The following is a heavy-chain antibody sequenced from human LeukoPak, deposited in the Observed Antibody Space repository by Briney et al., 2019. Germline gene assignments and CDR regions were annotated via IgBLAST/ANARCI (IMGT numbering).Heavy chain of an antibody. D-gene: IGHD2-2*01. CDR2: IRSKSNNYAT. CDR1: GFTFSGSA. CDR3: TSPQGIVVVPAERMAFDI. J-gene: IGHJ3*02. Sequence: TGGSLRLSCAASGFTFSGSAMHWVRQASGKGLEWVGRIRSKSNNYATAYAASVKGRFTISRDDSKNTAYLQMNSLKTEDTAVYYCTSPQGIVVVPAERMAFDIWGQGTRVTVSS. V-gene: IGHV3-73*01.